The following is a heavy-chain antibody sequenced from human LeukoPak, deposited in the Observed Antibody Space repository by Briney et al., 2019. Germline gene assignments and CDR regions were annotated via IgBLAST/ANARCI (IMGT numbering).Heavy chain of an antibody. Sequence: SSETLSLTCTVSGGSLSTYHWIWIRQPAGKGLEWIGRIYTSGSTNYNPSLKSRVTMSVDTSKNQFSLKLSSVTAADTAVYYCARSDGYNWYYFDYWGQGTLVTVSS. J-gene: IGHJ4*02. V-gene: IGHV4-4*07. D-gene: IGHD5-24*01. CDR2: IYTSGST. CDR3: ARSDGYNWYYFDY. CDR1: GGSLSTYH.